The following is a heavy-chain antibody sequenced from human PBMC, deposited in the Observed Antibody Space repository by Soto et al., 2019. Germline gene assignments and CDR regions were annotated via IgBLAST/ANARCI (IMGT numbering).Heavy chain of an antibody. J-gene: IGHJ6*03. D-gene: IGHD5-12*01. CDR3: ARARGWLRFSYYYYYMDV. V-gene: IGHV4-34*01. Sequence: SETLSLTCAVYGGSFSGYYWSWIRQPPGKGLEWIGEINHSGSTNYNPSLKSRVTISVDTSKNQFSLKLSSVTAADTAVYYCARARGWLRFSYYYYYMDVWGKGTTVTVSS. CDR2: INHSGST. CDR1: GGSFSGYY.